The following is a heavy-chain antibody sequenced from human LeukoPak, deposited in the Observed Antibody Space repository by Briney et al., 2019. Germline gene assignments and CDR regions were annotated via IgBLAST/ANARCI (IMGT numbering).Heavy chain of an antibody. CDR2: IYYSGST. CDR3: ASFTQWLACFDY. Sequence: SETLSLTCAVSGGSISSSSYYWDWIRQPPGKGLEWIASIYYSGSTYYNPSLKSRVTISVDTSKNQFSLKLSSVTAADTAVYYCASFTQWLACFDYWGQGTLVTVSS. V-gene: IGHV4-39*07. J-gene: IGHJ4*02. D-gene: IGHD6-19*01. CDR1: GGSISSSSYY.